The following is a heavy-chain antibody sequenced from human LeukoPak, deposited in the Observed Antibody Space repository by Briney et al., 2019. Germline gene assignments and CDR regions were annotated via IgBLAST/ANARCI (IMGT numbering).Heavy chain of an antibody. CDR1: GGTFTTYA. Sequence: SVKVSCKASGGTFTTYAISWVRQAPGQGLEWMGRIIPVLAVADYAQKFQGRVSITADKSTSTTYMELNSLTTEDTAVDYCARARPVWDVGGKGTTVIAPS. CDR2: IIPVLAVA. CDR3: ARARPVWDV. J-gene: IGHJ6*04. V-gene: IGHV1-69*04. D-gene: IGHD3-16*01.